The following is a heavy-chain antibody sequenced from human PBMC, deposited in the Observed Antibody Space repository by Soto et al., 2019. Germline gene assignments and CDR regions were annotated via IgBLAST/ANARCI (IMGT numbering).Heavy chain of an antibody. CDR1: GFTFSSYW. D-gene: IGHD3-3*01. CDR3: ARDSTIFGVVTHIPGYNWFDP. V-gene: IGHV3-7*01. Sequence: LRLSCAASGFTFSSYWMSWVRQAPGKGLEWVANIKQDGSEKYYVDSVKGRFTISRDNAKNSLYLQMNSLRAEDTAVYYCARDSTIFGVVTHIPGYNWFDPWGQGTLVTVSS. J-gene: IGHJ5*02. CDR2: IKQDGSEK.